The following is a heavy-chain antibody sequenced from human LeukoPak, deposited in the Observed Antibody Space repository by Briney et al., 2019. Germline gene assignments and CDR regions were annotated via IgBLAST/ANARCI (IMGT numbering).Heavy chain of an antibody. CDR2: IYYSGST. CDR1: GGSISSYY. D-gene: IGHD3-10*01. CDR3: ARGRIDYYGSGSYYNWFDP. V-gene: IGHV4-59*01. J-gene: IGHJ5*02. Sequence: PSETLSLTCTVSGGSISSYYWSWIRQPPGKGLEWIGYIYYSGSTNYNPSLKSRVTISVDTSKNQFSLKLSSVTAADTAVYYCARGRIDYYGSGSYYNWFDPGAREPWSPSPQ.